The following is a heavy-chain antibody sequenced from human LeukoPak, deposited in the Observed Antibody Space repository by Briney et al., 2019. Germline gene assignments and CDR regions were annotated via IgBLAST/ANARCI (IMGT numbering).Heavy chain of an antibody. CDR3: ARAPRPDYFDY. CDR2: MNPNSGNT. J-gene: IGHJ4*02. CDR1: GYTFTSYD. Sequence: ASVKVSCKASGYTFTSYDINWVRQATGQGLEWMGWMNPNSGNTVYAHKFQGRVTITRNTSISTAYMELSSLRSEDTAVYYCARAPRPDYFDYWGQGTLVTGSS. V-gene: IGHV1-8*03.